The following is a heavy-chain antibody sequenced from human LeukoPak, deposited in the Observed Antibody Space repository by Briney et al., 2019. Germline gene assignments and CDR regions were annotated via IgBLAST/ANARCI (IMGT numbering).Heavy chain of an antibody. J-gene: IGHJ5*02. CDR1: GGSVSSGSYY. CDR3: ARYVDYYDSSGIPEGFDP. CDR2: IYYSGST. V-gene: IGHV4-61*01. D-gene: IGHD3-22*01. Sequence: PSETLSLTCTVSGGSVSSGSYYWSWIRQPPGKGLEWIGYIYYSGSTNYNPSLKSRVTISVDTPKNQFSLKLSSVTAADTAVYYCARYVDYYDSSGIPEGFDPWGQGTLVTVSS.